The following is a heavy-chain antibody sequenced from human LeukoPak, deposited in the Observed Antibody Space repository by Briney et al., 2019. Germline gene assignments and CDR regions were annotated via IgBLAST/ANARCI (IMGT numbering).Heavy chain of an antibody. Sequence: GESLKLSCKGSGYRFTDYWIAWVRQMPAKGPEWMGIVYPSNSETRYSPSFQGQVTISADKSISTGYLQWSSLKASDTAMYFCARHRYSGSDTQGFDYWGQGTLVTVSS. J-gene: IGHJ4*02. D-gene: IGHD5-12*01. CDR1: GYRFTDYW. CDR2: VYPSNSET. V-gene: IGHV5-51*01. CDR3: ARHRYSGSDTQGFDY.